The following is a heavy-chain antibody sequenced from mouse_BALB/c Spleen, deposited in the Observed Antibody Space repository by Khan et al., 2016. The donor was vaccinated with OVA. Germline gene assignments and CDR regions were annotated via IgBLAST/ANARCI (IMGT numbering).Heavy chain of an antibody. CDR3: VREGAYYRSDGWFAY. D-gene: IGHD2-14*01. J-gene: IGHJ3*01. CDR1: GYTFTTYT. V-gene: IGHV1-4*01. CDR2: IIPSNDYT. Sequence: QMQLEESGAELARPGASVKMSCKASGYTFTTYTIHWVKQRPGQGLEWIGYIIPSNDYTNYNQKFKDRATLTADKSSRTAYMQLSSLTSEDSAVYYCVREGAYYRSDGWFAYWGQGTLVTVSA.